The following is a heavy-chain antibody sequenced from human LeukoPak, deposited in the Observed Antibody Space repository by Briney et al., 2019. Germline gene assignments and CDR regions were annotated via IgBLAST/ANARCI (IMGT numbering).Heavy chain of an antibody. CDR2: INPNSGGT. CDR1: GYTFTGYY. Sequence: ASVKVSCKASGYTFTGYYMHWVRQAPRQGLEWMGRINPNSGGTNYAQKFQGRVTMTRDTSISTAYMELSRLRSDDTAVYYCARDEEAVAGPYYYYYYMDVWGKGTTVTVSS. V-gene: IGHV1-2*06. CDR3: ARDEEAVAGPYYYYYYMDV. D-gene: IGHD6-19*01. J-gene: IGHJ6*03.